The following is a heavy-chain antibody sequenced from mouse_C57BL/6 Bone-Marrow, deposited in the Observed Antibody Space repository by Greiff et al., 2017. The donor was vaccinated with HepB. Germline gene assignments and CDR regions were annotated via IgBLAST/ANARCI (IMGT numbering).Heavy chain of an antibody. CDR3: ARYYDYDVGAWFAY. J-gene: IGHJ3*01. CDR1: GYTFTSYG. CDR2: IYPRSGNT. D-gene: IGHD2-4*01. Sequence: VKLQQSGAELARPGASVKLSCKASGYTFTSYGISWVKQRTGQGLEWIGEIYPRSGNTYYNEKFKGKATLTADKSSSTAYMELRSLTSEDSAVYFCARYYDYDVGAWFAYWGQGTLVTVSA. V-gene: IGHV1-81*01.